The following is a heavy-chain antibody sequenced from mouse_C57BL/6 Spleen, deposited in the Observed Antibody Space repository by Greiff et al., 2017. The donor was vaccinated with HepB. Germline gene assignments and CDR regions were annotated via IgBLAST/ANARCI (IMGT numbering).Heavy chain of an antibody. CDR3: ARDDDYDGYFDV. J-gene: IGHJ1*03. D-gene: IGHD2-4*01. CDR2: ISYDGSN. CDR1: GYSITSGYY. Sequence: DVQLQESGPGLVKPSQSLSLTCSVTGYSITSGYYWNWIRQFPGNKLEWMGYISYDGSNNYNPSLKNRISITRDTSKNQFFLKLNSVTTEDTATYYCARDDDYDGYFDVWGTGTTVTVSS. V-gene: IGHV3-6*01.